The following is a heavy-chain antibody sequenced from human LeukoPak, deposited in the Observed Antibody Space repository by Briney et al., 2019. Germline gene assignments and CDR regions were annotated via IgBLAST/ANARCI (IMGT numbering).Heavy chain of an antibody. Sequence: SETLSLTCTVSGASISSTSYYWGWVRQPPGKGLEWIGSILYRGSSFYKSSLASRVTISVDASNNQFSLKLNSVIAADTAVHYCARDREYYYDGIGYQYFDTWGQGILVTVSS. CDR3: ARDREYYYDGIGYQYFDT. V-gene: IGHV4-39*07. J-gene: IGHJ4*02. CDR1: GASISSTSYY. CDR2: ILYRGSS. D-gene: IGHD3-22*01.